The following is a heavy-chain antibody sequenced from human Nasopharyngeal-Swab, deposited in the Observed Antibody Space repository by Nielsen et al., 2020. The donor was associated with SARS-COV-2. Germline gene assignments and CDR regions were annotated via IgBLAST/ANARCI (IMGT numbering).Heavy chain of an antibody. CDR2: LSTDGRST. V-gene: IGHV3-74*01. CDR1: GFTVSTYW. Sequence: GESLKISCAASGFTVSTYWMHWVRQAPGKGPVWIARLSTDGRSTDYADSVKGRFTISRDDAKNTLYVQMNSLRVEDTAVYYCIRNSYSGSYGAFDIWGQGTMVTVS. CDR3: IRNSYSGSYGAFDI. D-gene: IGHD1-26*01. J-gene: IGHJ3*02.